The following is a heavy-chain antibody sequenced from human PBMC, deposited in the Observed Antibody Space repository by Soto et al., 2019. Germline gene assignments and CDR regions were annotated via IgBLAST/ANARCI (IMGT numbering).Heavy chain of an antibody. J-gene: IGHJ3*02. CDR2: IWYDGSNK. Sequence: QVQLVESGGGVVQPGRSLRLSCAASGFTFSSYGMHWVRQAPGKGLEWVAVIWYDGSNKYYADSVKGRFTISRDNSKNTLYLQMNSLRAEDTAVYYCARDFRVGSSRAFDIWGQGTMVTVSS. CDR1: GFTFSSYG. V-gene: IGHV3-33*01. D-gene: IGHD6-6*01. CDR3: ARDFRVGSSRAFDI.